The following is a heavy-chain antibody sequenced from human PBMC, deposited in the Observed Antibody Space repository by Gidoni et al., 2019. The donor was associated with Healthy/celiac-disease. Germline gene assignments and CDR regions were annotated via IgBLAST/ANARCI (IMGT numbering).Heavy chain of an antibody. CDR2: IKSKTDGGTT. Sequence: EVQLVESGGGLVKPGGSLRLSCAASGFTFSNAWMSWVRQAPGKGLEWVGRIKSKTDGGTTDYAAPVKGRFTISRDDSKNTLYLQMNSLKTEDTAVYYCTTPSIVVVPAATYYYYGMDVWGQGTTVTVSS. CDR3: TTPSIVVVPAATYYYYGMDV. J-gene: IGHJ6*02. V-gene: IGHV3-15*01. D-gene: IGHD2-2*01. CDR1: GFTFSNAW.